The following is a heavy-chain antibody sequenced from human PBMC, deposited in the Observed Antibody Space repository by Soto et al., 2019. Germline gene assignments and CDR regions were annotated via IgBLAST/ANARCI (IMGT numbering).Heavy chain of an antibody. CDR3: ARDHIVVVAGYGMDV. J-gene: IGHJ6*02. CDR2: ISYDGSNK. CDR1: GFTFSSYA. Sequence: GGFLRLSCAASGFTFSSYAMHWVRQAPGKGLEWVAVISYDGSNKYYADSVKGRFTISRDNSKNTLYLQMNSLRAEDRAVYYCARDHIVVVAGYGMDVWGQGTTVTVSS. D-gene: IGHD2-15*01. V-gene: IGHV3-30-3*01.